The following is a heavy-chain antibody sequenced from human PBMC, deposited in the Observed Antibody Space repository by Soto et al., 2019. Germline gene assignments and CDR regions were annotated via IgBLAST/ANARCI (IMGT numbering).Heavy chain of an antibody. CDR2: IYHSGST. V-gene: IGHV4-4*02. J-gene: IGHJ6*03. Sequence: PSETLSLTCAVSSGSISSSNWWSWVRQPPGKGLEWIGEIYHSGSTNYNPSLKSRVTISVDKSKKQFSLKLSSVTAADTAVYYCARVSVVVAATSLYCCMDVWGKGSTVIVSS. D-gene: IGHD2-15*01. CDR1: SGSISSSNW. CDR3: ARVSVVVAATSLYCCMDV.